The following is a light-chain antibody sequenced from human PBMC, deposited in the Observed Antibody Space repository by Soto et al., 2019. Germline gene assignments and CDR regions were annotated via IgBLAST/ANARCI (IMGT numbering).Light chain of an antibody. CDR1: QSVSSSF. J-gene: IGKJ1*01. CDR3: QHYGSSPWT. Sequence: EIVLTQSPGTLSLSPGERATLSCRASQSVSSSFFAWYQQKPGQAPRLLIYGASSRATGIPDRFSGSGSGTDFTLTISRLEPEDFAVYYCQHYGSSPWTF. CDR2: GAS. V-gene: IGKV3-20*01.